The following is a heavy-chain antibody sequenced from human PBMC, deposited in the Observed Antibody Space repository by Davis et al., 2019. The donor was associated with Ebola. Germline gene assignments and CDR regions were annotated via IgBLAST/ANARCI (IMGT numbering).Heavy chain of an antibody. CDR1: GGSISSSSYY. V-gene: IGHV4-39*01. Sequence: SETLSLTCTVSGGSISSSSYYWGWIRQPPGKGLEWIGSIYYSGSTYYNPSLKSRVTISVGTSKNQFSLKLSSVTAADTAVYHCARNGETGFDPWGQGTLVTVSS. CDR2: IYYSGST. J-gene: IGHJ5*02. CDR3: ARNGETGFDP. D-gene: IGHD7-27*01.